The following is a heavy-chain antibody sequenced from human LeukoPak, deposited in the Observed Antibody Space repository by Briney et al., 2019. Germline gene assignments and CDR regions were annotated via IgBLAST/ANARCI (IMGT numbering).Heavy chain of an antibody. J-gene: IGHJ3*02. V-gene: IGHV4-61*02. Sequence: SETLSLTCTVSGGSISSGSYYWSWVREPAGKGLEWIGRIDAGGSTNYNPSLKSRVTISIDTSKNRFSLKLSSVTAADTAVYYCARDQGSGWSQAFDIWGQGTMVTVSS. CDR3: ARDQGSGWSQAFDI. CDR2: IDAGGST. CDR1: GGSISSGSYY. D-gene: IGHD6-19*01.